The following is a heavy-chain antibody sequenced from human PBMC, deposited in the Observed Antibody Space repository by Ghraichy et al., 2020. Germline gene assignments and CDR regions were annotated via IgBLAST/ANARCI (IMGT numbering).Heavy chain of an antibody. CDR3: ARDLRELSDAFDI. Sequence: SVKVSCKASGGTFSSYAISWVRQAPGQGLEWMGRIIPILGIANYAQKFQGRVTITADKSTSTAYMELSSLRSEDTAVYYCARDLRELSDAFDIWGQGTMVTVSS. CDR2: IIPILGIA. CDR1: GGTFSSYA. J-gene: IGHJ3*02. V-gene: IGHV1-69*04. D-gene: IGHD1-7*01.